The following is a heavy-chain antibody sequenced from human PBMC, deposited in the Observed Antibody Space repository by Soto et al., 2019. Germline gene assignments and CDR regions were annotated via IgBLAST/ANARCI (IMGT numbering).Heavy chain of an antibody. CDR2: ISSSSSYI. Sequence: GGSLRLSCAASGFTFSSYSMNWVRQVPGKGLEWVSSISSSSSYIYYADSVKGRFTISRDNAKNSLYLQMNSLRAEDTAVYYCLSGAWFGEFDAFDIWGQGTMVTVSS. CDR3: LSGAWFGEFDAFDI. J-gene: IGHJ3*02. V-gene: IGHV3-21*01. CDR1: GFTFSSYS. D-gene: IGHD3-10*01.